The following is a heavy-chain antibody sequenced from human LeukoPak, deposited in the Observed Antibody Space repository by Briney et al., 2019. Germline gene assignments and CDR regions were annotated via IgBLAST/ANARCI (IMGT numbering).Heavy chain of an antibody. V-gene: IGHV3-21*01. D-gene: IGHD3-10*01. CDR1: GFTFKTYT. CDR2: ISSSSSYI. J-gene: IGHJ6*02. CDR3: ARDTVRGDYYGMDV. Sequence: GGSLRLSCAASGFTFKTYTMHWVRQAPGMGLEWVSSISSSSSYIFYADSVKGRFTISRDNAKNSLYLQMNSLRAEDTAVYYCARDTVRGDYYGMDVWGQGTTVTVSS.